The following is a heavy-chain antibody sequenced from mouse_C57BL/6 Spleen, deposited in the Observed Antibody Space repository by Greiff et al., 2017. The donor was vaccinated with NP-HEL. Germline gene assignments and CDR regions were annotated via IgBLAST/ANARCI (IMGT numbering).Heavy chain of an antibody. CDR1: GYTFTSYW. Sequence: VKLQQSGAELVKPGASVKLSCKASGYTFTSYWMHWVKQRPGQGLEWIGMIHPNSGSTNYNEKFKSKATLTVDKSSSTAYMQLSSLTSEDSAVYYCARERVTKDFDYWGQGTTLTVSS. D-gene: IGHD2-2*01. CDR3: ARERVTKDFDY. J-gene: IGHJ2*01. CDR2: IHPNSGST. V-gene: IGHV1-64*01.